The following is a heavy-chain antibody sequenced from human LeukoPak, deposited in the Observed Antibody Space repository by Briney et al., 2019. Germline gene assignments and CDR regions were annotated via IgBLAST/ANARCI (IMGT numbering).Heavy chain of an antibody. CDR2: ISYSGFT. D-gene: IGHD5-18*01. Sequence: SETLSLTCTVSGGSISSHYWSWIRQPPGEGLEWIGYISYSGFTNYNPFLKSRVTISVNTSKNQFSLKLNSVTAADTAVYYCARSHTAMVTTFDYWGQGTLVTVSS. V-gene: IGHV4-59*11. J-gene: IGHJ4*02. CDR3: ARSHTAMVTTFDY. CDR1: GGSISSHY.